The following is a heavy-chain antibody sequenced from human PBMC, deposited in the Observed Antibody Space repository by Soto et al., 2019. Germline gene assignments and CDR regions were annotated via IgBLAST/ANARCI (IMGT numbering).Heavy chain of an antibody. Sequence: GGSLRLSCAVSGFTVSNNYMSWVRQAPGKGLEGVSVIYSGGYTAYGDSVKGRFTISRDNSKNTLYLQMNSLTAADTAMYFCAKKGYYPSGKINLFDSWGPGTLVTVSS. V-gene: IGHV3-53*01. D-gene: IGHD3-10*01. CDR1: GFTVSNNY. CDR2: IYSGGYT. J-gene: IGHJ4*02. CDR3: AKKGYYPSGKINLFDS.